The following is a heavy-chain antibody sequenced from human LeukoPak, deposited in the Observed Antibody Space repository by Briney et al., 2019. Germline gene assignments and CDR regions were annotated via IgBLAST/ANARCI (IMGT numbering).Heavy chain of an antibody. V-gene: IGHV1-18*01. Sequence: ASVKVSCKASGYIFTSYGISWVRQAPGQGLEWRGCVSVYTGNTNYPQRLLGRVTMTTVTSTTTASMELRSLRSDDAAVYYCARDINGYYYDSHGYYPTDPWGQGTLVTVSS. CDR2: VSVYTGNT. CDR1: GYIFTSYG. D-gene: IGHD3-22*01. CDR3: ARDINGYYYDSHGYYPTDP. J-gene: IGHJ5*02.